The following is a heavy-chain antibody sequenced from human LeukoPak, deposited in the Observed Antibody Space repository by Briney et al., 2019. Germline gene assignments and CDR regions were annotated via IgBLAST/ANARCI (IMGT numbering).Heavy chain of an antibody. Sequence: GGSLRLSCAASGFTFSSYSMNWVRQAPGNGLEWVSSISSSSSYIYYADSVKGRFTISRDNAKNSLYLQMNSLRAEGTAVYYCARDPYSNGTNNAFDIWGQGTMVTVSS. J-gene: IGHJ3*02. CDR2: ISSSSSYI. CDR3: ARDPYSNGTNNAFDI. CDR1: GFTFSSYS. D-gene: IGHD5-18*01. V-gene: IGHV3-21*01.